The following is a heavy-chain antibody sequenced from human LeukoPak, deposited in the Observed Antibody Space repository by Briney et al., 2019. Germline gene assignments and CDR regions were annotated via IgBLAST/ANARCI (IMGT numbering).Heavy chain of an antibody. V-gene: IGHV3-48*01. J-gene: IGHJ4*02. CDR3: ARNVGWFRFDY. Sequence: GGSLRLSCAASEFTFSSYSMNWVRQAPGKGLEWVSYITNSGNSKSYADSVKGRFTISRDNTKNSLYLQMNGLRAEDTAVYYCARNVGWFRFDYWGQGTLVTVSS. CDR1: EFTFSSYS. D-gene: IGHD2-15*01. CDR2: ITNSGNSK.